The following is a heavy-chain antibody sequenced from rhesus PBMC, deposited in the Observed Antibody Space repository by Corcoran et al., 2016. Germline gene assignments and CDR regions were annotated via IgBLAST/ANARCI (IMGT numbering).Heavy chain of an antibody. CDR2: ISYDGSKK. Sequence: EVQLVESGGGLVQPGGSLRLSCAASGFTFSSYGMHWVRHAPGEGLAWVAVISYDGSKKYYAESVNDRFTISRDNSKNMLYLQMNNLKLEETDVYYCARDPGYSGYRSFDYWGQGVLVTVSS. D-gene: IGHD5-42*01. CDR3: ARDPGYSGYRSFDY. V-gene: IGHV3-54*02. CDR1: GFTFSSYG. J-gene: IGHJ4*01.